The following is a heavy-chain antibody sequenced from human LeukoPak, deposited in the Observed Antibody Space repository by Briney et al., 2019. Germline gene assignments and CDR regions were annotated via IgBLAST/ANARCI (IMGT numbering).Heavy chain of an antibody. V-gene: IGHV3-11*01. CDR2: ISSSGSTI. CDR1: GFSFSDYP. J-gene: IGHJ4*02. D-gene: IGHD4-11*01. Sequence: GSLRLSCVASGFSFSDYPMNWVRQAPGKGLEWVSYISSSGSTIYYADSVKGRFTISRDNAKNSLYLQMNSLRAEDTAVYYCARDMYSNYFDYWGQGTLVTVSS. CDR3: ARDMYSNYFDY.